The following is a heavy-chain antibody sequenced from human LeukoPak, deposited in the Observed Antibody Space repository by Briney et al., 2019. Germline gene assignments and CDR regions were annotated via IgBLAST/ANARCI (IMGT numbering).Heavy chain of an antibody. D-gene: IGHD2-15*01. J-gene: IGHJ6*02. CDR2: SIPIFVTA. Sequence: ASVKVSCKASGATLSKYAIVWLRQAPGQGLDWMGGSIPIFVTANYAQKFQGRVTITADESTSTAYMELSSLRSEDTAVYYCASPGRYCSGGSCYPYYHYGMDVWGQGTTVTVSS. CDR1: GATLSKYA. V-gene: IGHV1-69*13. CDR3: ASPGRYCSGGSCYPYYHYGMDV.